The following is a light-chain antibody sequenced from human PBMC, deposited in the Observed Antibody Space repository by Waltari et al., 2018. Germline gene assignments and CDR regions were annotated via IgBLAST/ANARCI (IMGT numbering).Light chain of an antibody. CDR3: QQRRNWPLT. CDR1: QSVNWY. V-gene: IGKV3-11*01. Sequence: EILLTQSPATLSLSPGERATLSCRASQSVNWYLAWYQQRPGQAPRLLIFDTSNRATGIPARFSGSGSETDFTLTISSLGPDDSAVYYCQQRRNWPLTFGGGTKVEIK. J-gene: IGKJ4*01. CDR2: DTS.